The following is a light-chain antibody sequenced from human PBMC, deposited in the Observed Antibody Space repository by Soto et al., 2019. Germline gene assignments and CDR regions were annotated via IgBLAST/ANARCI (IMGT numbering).Light chain of an antibody. J-gene: IGKJ1*01. CDR1: QGISSY. V-gene: IGKV1-8*01. Sequence: AIRMTQSPSSFSASTGDRVTITCRASQGISSYLAWYQQKPGKAPKLLIYAASTLQSGVPSRLSGSGSGTDFTLTISCLQSEDFATYYCQQYYSYPRTFGQGTKVDIK. CDR3: QQYYSYPRT. CDR2: AAS.